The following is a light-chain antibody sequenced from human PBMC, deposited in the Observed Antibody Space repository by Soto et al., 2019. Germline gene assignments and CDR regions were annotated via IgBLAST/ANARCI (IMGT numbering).Light chain of an antibody. CDR2: DVG. CDR1: NNDLGAFNR. V-gene: IGLV2-14*01. J-gene: IGLJ1*01. Sequence: QSALTQPASVSGSPGQSITISCTGTNNDLGAFNRVSWPQHHPGLAPRLLIYDVGSRPSGVSDRFSGSRSANTAYLTISGLQAGDAADYYCSSYTRSNNYVFGHRTKGTVL. CDR3: SSYTRSNNYV.